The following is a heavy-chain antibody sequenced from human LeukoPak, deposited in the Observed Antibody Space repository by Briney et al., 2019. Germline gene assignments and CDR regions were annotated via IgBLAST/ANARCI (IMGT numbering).Heavy chain of an antibody. Sequence: GASVKVSCKASGYTFTGYYMHWVRQAPGQGLEWMGWINPNSGGTNYAQKFQGRVTMTRDTSISTAYMELSRLRSDDTAVYYCARDLRLRHHPFLKMDVWGKGTTVTVSS. CDR2: INPNSGGT. D-gene: IGHD1-14*01. J-gene: IGHJ6*04. CDR1: GYTFTGYY. V-gene: IGHV1-2*02. CDR3: ARDLRLRHHPFLKMDV.